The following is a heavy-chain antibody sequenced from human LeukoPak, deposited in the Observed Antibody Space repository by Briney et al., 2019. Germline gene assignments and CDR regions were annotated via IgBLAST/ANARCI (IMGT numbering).Heavy chain of an antibody. CDR1: GDSINSYY. V-gene: IGHV4-4*07. J-gene: IGHJ2*01. D-gene: IGHD1-1*01. CDR3: ARSERGWSFDL. CDR2: IYYSGTP. Sequence: PSETLSLTCTVSGDSINSYYWSWIRQPAGKGLEWIGRIYYSGTPNYNPSLRDRVTISVDTSKNQFSLKVRSVTAADTAVYYCARSERGWSFDLWGRGTLVTVSS.